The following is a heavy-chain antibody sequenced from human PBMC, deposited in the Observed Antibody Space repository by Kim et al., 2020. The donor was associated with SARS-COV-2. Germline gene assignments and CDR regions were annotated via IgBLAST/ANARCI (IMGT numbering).Heavy chain of an antibody. CDR3: ASGADYYGSGSYYNGGFDY. D-gene: IGHD3-10*01. Sequence: ASVKVSCKASGYTFTSYAMHWVRQAPGQRLEWMGWINAGNGNTKYSQKFQGRVTITRDTSASTAYMELSSLRSEDTAVYYCASGADYYGSGSYYNGGFDYWGQGTLVTVSS. CDR2: INAGNGNT. V-gene: IGHV1-3*01. J-gene: IGHJ4*02. CDR1: GYTFTSYA.